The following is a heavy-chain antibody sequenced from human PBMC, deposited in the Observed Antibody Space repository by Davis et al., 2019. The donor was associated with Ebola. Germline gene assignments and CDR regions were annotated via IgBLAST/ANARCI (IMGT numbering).Heavy chain of an antibody. J-gene: IGHJ4*02. CDR2: ISNNGGNK. Sequence: GESLKISCAASGFTLSSYGMHWVRQAPGKGLEWVAGISNNGGNKYYADSVKGRFTISRDNSKNALYLQMNSLRAEDTAVYYCARASIQDGYSYRYYFDYWGQGTLVTVSS. CDR3: ARASIQDGYSYRYYFDY. V-gene: IGHV3-30*03. D-gene: IGHD5-18*01. CDR1: GFTLSSYG.